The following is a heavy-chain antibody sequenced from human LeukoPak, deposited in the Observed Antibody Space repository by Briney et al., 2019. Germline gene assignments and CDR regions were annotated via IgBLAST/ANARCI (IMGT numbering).Heavy chain of an antibody. CDR2: IIPIFGTT. J-gene: IGHJ6*02. D-gene: IGHD3-22*01. CDR1: GGTFSSYA. CDR3: ARSRGPMIVVIVNDYYGMDV. Sequence: GASVTVSCKASGGTFSSYAISWVRQAPGQGLEWMGGIIPIFGTTNYAQKFQGRVTITADESTSTAYMELSSLRSEDTAVYYCARSRGPMIVVIVNDYYGMDVWGQGTTVTVSS. V-gene: IGHV1-69*13.